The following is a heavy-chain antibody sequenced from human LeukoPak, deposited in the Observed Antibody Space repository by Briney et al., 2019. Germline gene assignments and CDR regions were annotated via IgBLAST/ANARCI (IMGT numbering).Heavy chain of an antibody. CDR1: GFSFSNSV. CDR2: ISASGDKT. Sequence: GGSLRDSRAASGFSFSNSVMSWVRQAPGKGLEWVSAISASGDKTYYADSVKGRFTISRDKSKNTLYLQMNSLRAEDTAVYSCAKDRSLYSSGCGSLAHWGQGTLVTVSS. CDR3: AKDRSLYSSGCGSLAH. D-gene: IGHD6-19*01. J-gene: IGHJ4*02. V-gene: IGHV3-23*01.